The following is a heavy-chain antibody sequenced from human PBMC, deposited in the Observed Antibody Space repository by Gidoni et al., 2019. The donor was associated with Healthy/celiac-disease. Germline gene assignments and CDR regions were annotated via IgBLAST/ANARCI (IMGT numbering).Heavy chain of an antibody. CDR3: AKVGGFGELSYFDY. CDR2: INWDGDST. V-gene: IGHV3-43D*04. D-gene: IGHD3-10*01. Sequence: EVQLVEFGGVVVQPGGSLRLSCAASGFTFDDYAMHWVRQAPGKGLEWVSLINWDGDSTYYADSVKGRFTISRDNRKNSLYLQMNNLRAEDTALYSCAKVGGFGELSYFDYWGQGTLVTVSS. CDR1: GFTFDDYA. J-gene: IGHJ4*02.